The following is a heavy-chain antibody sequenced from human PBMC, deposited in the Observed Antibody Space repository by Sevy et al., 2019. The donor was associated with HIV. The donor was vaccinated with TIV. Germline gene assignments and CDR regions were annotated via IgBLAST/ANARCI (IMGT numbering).Heavy chain of an antibody. Sequence: GGSLRLSCAASGFTFNTYSLIWVRQTPGKGLEWFSFIGTAAGVTYYADSVKGRFTISRDNAKNSLYLQMNGLRDEDTAVYYCARCPGHYSIDYWGQGTLVTVSS. V-gene: IGHV3-48*02. D-gene: IGHD2-21*01. CDR1: GFTFNTYS. CDR3: ARCPGHYSIDY. J-gene: IGHJ4*02. CDR2: IGTAAGVT.